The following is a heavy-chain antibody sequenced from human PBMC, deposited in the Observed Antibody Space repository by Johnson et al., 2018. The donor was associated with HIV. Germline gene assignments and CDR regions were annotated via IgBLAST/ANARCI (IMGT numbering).Heavy chain of an antibody. D-gene: IGHD3-3*01. CDR1: GFTFSDYY. CDR2: ISSGGGSV. CDR3: ARPAGDFWSGYYDAFEI. Sequence: QVQLVESGGGVVRPGGSLRLSCSASGFTFSDYYMSWIRQTPGKGLEWVSYISSGGGSVHYAESVKGRFIISRDNAKNTLYLQMNSLRAEDTAVYYCARPAGDFWSGYYDAFEIWGQGTMVTVSS. V-gene: IGHV3-11*04. J-gene: IGHJ3*02.